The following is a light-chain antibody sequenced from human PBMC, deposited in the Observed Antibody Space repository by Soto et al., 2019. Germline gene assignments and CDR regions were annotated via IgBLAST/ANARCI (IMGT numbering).Light chain of an antibody. CDR3: QQLNSYPIT. CDR2: AAS. J-gene: IGKJ5*01. V-gene: IGKV1-12*01. CDR1: QSIASW. Sequence: DIQMTQSPSSVSASVGDGATITCRASQSIASWLTWYKQKPGKAPKIMIYAASTLQSGVPSRFRGSGSGTDFTLTISSLKPEDFATYYCQQLNSYPITFGQGTRLEI.